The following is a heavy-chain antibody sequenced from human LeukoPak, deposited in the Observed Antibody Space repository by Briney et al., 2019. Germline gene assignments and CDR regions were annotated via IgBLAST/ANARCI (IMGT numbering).Heavy chain of an antibody. CDR1: GFTLSSYD. CDR2: ISTISSTK. Sequence: GGSLRLSCAASGFTLSSYDMNWVRQAPGKGLEWVSYISTISSTKYYADSVKGRFTISRDNSKNTLYLQMNSLRAEDAAVYYCATIGDRRSGELYRIDYWGQGTLVTVSS. J-gene: IGHJ4*02. V-gene: IGHV3-48*01. CDR3: ATIGDRRSGELYRIDY. D-gene: IGHD1-26*01.